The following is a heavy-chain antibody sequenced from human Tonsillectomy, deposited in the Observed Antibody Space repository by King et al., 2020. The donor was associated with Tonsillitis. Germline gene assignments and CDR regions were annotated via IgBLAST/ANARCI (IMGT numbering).Heavy chain of an antibody. CDR3: TTGIVVVPAAPEPSDY. CDR1: GFTFSNSW. V-gene: IGHV3-15*07. D-gene: IGHD2-2*01. J-gene: IGHJ4*02. CDR2: IKSKTDVVTT. Sequence: VQLVESGGGLVKPGGSLRLSCAASGFTFSNSWMNWVSQAPGKGLDWVGRIKSKTDVVTTDYAAPVKGRFTISRDDSKNTLYLQMNSLKTEDTAVYYCTTGIVVVPAAPEPSDYWGQGTLVTVSS.